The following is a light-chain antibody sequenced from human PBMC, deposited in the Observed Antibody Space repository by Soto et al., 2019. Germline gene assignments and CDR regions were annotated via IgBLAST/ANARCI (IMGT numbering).Light chain of an antibody. J-gene: IGKJ1*01. V-gene: IGKV1-5*01. CDR2: DAS. Sequence: DIQMTQSPSTLSASIGDGVANTCRASQNINNWIAWYQQKPGKAPKFLIYDASTLESGVPSRFSGSGFGTEFSLTISSLQPDDFGSYYCQHMRTFGQGTKVDIK. CDR3: QHMRT. CDR1: QNINNW.